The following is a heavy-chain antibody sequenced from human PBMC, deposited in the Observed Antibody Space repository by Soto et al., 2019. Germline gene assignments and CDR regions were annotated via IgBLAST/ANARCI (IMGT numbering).Heavy chain of an antibody. CDR2: IWYDGSNK. CDR3: ASSRVSRGYYFDY. D-gene: IGHD6-6*01. Sequence: GGSLRLSCAASGFTFSSYGMHWVRQAPGKGLEWVAVIWYDGSNKYYADSVKGRFTISRDNSKNTLYLQMNSLRAEDTAVYYCASSRVSRGYYFDYWGQGTLVTVSS. CDR1: GFTFSSYG. J-gene: IGHJ4*02. V-gene: IGHV3-33*01.